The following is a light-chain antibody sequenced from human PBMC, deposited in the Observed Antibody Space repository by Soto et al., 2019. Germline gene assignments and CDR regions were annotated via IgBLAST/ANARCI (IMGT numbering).Light chain of an antibody. CDR3: QQYNNYFWA. CDR2: GTS. CDR1: ERIYSAY. Sequence: EVVLTQSPGTLSLSRGERSTLSCRSSERIYSAYLGWYQQKPGQAPRLLIYGTSSRATGIPDRFSGSGSGTEFTLTISSLQPDDFATYYCQQYNNYFWAFGQGTKVDIK. V-gene: IGKV3-20*01. J-gene: IGKJ1*01.